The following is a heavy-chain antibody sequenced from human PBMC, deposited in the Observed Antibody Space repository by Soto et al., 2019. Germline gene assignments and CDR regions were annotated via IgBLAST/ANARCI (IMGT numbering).Heavy chain of an antibody. J-gene: IGHJ4*02. CDR2: ISWNSGSI. CDR3: ALPLNSWHYLSVVY. D-gene: IGHD1-7*01. CDR1: GFTFDEYD. V-gene: IGHV3-9*01. Sequence: GGSLRLSCAASGFTFDEYDMYWVRQAPGKGLEWVSGISWNSGSIDYADSVKGRFTISRDNAKNSLYLQLNSVRAEDTAVYYCALPLNSWHYLSVVYWGQGTLVTVSS.